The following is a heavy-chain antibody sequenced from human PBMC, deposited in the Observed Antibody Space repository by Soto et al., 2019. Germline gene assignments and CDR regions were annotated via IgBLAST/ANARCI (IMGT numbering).Heavy chain of an antibody. V-gene: IGHV1-8*01. D-gene: IGHD6-19*01. CDR3: ARMAQWLPPHQMRASPVR. CDR1: GYTFTSYD. CDR2: MNPNSGNT. J-gene: IGHJ4*02. Sequence: QVQLVQSGAEVKKPGASVKVSCKASGYTFTSYDINWVRQATGQGLEWMGWMNPNSGNTGYAQKFQGRVTMTRNTSISTAYMELSSLRSEDTAVYYCARMAQWLPPHQMRASPVRWGQGTLVTVSS.